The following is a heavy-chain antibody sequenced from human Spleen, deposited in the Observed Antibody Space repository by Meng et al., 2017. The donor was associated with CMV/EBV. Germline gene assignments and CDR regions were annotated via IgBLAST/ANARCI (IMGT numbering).Heavy chain of an antibody. J-gene: IGHJ4*02. V-gene: IGHV3-48*04. Sequence: GESLKISCTASGLTFSSFPMTWVRQAPGKGLEWVSYISSSGSTIYYADSVKGRFTISRDNAKNSLYLQMNSLRAEDTAVYYCAKIGRFSSSSGDYWGQGTLVTVSS. CDR1: GLTFSSFP. D-gene: IGHD6-6*01. CDR2: ISSSGSTI. CDR3: AKIGRFSSSSGDY.